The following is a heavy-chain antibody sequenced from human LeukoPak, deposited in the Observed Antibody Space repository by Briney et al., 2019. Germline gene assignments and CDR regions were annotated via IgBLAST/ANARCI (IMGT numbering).Heavy chain of an antibody. D-gene: IGHD3-10*01. Sequence: GRSLRLSCAASGFTFSSYSMNWVRQAPGKGLEWVSSISSNNDYIYYADSVKGRFTISRDNAKNSLYLQMNSLRAEDTAVYYCARAGSGSKGYWGQGTLVTVSS. CDR3: ARAGSGSKGY. J-gene: IGHJ4*02. CDR1: GFTFSSYS. CDR2: ISSNNDYI. V-gene: IGHV3-21*01.